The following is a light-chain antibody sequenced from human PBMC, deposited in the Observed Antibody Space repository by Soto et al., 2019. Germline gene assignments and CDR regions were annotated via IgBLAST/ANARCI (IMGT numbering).Light chain of an antibody. Sequence: EMLFTPSPATMGLSPGESATLSCRASQSVSSYLAWYQQKPGQAPRLLIFDASNRATGIPARFSGSGSGTDFTLTISSLEPEDFAVYYCQQRSNWPLTFGGGTKVDIK. J-gene: IGKJ4*01. CDR2: DAS. CDR1: QSVSSY. V-gene: IGKV3-11*01. CDR3: QQRSNWPLT.